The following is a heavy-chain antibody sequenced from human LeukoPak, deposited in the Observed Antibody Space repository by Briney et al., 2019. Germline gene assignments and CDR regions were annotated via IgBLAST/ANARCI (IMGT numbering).Heavy chain of an antibody. J-gene: IGHJ4*02. V-gene: IGHV1-69*13. CDR2: IIPIFGTA. Sequence: SVKVSCKASGGTFSSYAISWVRQAPGQGLEWMGGIIPIFGTANYAQKFQGRVTITADESPSTAYMELSSLRSEDTAVYYCAREGGDYYGSGSYSYWGQGTLATVSS. CDR1: GGTFSSYA. CDR3: AREGGDYYGSGSYSY. D-gene: IGHD3-10*01.